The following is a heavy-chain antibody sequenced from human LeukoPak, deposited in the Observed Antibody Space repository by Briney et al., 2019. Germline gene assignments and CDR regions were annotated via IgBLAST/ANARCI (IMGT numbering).Heavy chain of an antibody. CDR1: GYSFTSYW. CDR2: IDPSDSYT. J-gene: IGHJ3*02. CDR3: ATFEGNDAFDI. Sequence: GESLKISGKGSGYSFTSYWISWVRQMPGKGLEWMGRIDPSDSYTNYSPSFQGHVTISADKSISTAYLQWSSLKASDTAMYYCATFEGNDAFDIWGQGTMVTVSS. V-gene: IGHV5-10-1*01.